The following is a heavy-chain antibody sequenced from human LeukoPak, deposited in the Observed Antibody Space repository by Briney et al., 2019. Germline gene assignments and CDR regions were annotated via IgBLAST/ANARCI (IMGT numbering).Heavy chain of an antibody. CDR2: ISGSGIST. D-gene: IGHD3-22*01. V-gene: IGHV3-23*01. CDR1: GFTFSSYA. Sequence: PGGSLRLSCAGSGFTFSSYAMTWVRQAPEKGLEWVSGISGSGISTYYADSVKGRFTISRDNSKNTLYLQMSSLRAEDTAVYYCAKESGSSGYYDPWGQGTLVTVSS. CDR3: AKESGSSGYYDP. J-gene: IGHJ5*02.